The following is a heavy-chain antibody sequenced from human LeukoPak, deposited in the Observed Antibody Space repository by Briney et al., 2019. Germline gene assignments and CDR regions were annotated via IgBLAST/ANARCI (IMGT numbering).Heavy chain of an antibody. V-gene: IGHV3-30*18. CDR2: ISYDGSNK. D-gene: IGHD5-24*01. Sequence: PGGSLRLSCAASGFTFSSYGMHWVRQAPGKGLEWVAVISYDGSNKYYADSVKGRFTISRDNSKNTLYLQMNSLRAEDTAVYYCAKVGRDGYNNFDSWGQGTLVTVSS. CDR3: AKVGRDGYNNFDS. J-gene: IGHJ4*02. CDR1: GFTFSSYG.